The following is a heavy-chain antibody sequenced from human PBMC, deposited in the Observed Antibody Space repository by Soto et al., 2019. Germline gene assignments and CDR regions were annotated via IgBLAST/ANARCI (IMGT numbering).Heavy chain of an antibody. CDR2: ISGNGGST. V-gene: IGHV3-23*01. CDR3: ARDPAINGPWFVDYYYYGMDV. CDR1: GFTFSSCA. Sequence: PGGSLRLSCAASGFTFSSCAMGWVRQAPGKGLEWVSGISGNGGSTYYADSVKGRFTISRDNSKNTLFLQMNSLRAEDTAVYYCARDPAINGPWFVDYYYYGMDVWGQGTTVTVSS. J-gene: IGHJ6*02. D-gene: IGHD2-21*01.